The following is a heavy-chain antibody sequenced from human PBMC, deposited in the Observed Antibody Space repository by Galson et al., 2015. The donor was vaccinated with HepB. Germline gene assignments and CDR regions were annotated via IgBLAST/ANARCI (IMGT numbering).Heavy chain of an antibody. D-gene: IGHD3-22*01. Sequence: QSGAEVKKPGESLKISCTGSGYSFTSYWIGWVRQMPGKGLEWMGMIYPGDSDTRYSLSFQGQVTISVDKSTSTAYLQWSSLKASDTAIYYCARRSPYDVGVYRDYWGQGTLVTVSS. J-gene: IGHJ4*02. CDR1: GYSFTSYW. V-gene: IGHV5-51*01. CDR3: ARRSPYDVGVYRDY. CDR2: IYPGDSDT.